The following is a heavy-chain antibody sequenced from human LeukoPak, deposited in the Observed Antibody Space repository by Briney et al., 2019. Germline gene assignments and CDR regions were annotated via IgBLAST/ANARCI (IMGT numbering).Heavy chain of an antibody. CDR1: GYSISSGYY. D-gene: IGHD3-10*01. V-gene: IGHV4-38-2*02. CDR2: IYHSGST. Sequence: SETLSLICTVSGYSISSGYYWGWIRQPPGKGLEWIGSIYHSGSTYYNPSLKSRVTISVDTSKNQFSLKLSSVTAADTAVYYCAREPASYGSGDYWGQGTLVTVSS. J-gene: IGHJ4*02. CDR3: AREPASYGSGDY.